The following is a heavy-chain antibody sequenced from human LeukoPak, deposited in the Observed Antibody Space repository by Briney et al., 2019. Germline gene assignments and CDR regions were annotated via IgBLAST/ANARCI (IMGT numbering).Heavy chain of an antibody. D-gene: IGHD3-16*01. Sequence: PGGSLRLSCVVSGFTVSNNYMSWVRQAPGKGLEWVSVIYTAGETYYVDSVKGRFTISRDISKNKVYLQMNSLRADDTDMYYCASEGDWGQGTLVTVSS. V-gene: IGHV3-66*02. CDR3: ASEGD. J-gene: IGHJ4*02. CDR2: IYTAGET. CDR1: GFTVSNNY.